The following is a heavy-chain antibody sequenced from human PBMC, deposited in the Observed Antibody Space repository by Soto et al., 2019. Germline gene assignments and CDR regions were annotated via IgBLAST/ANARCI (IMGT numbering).Heavy chain of an antibody. J-gene: IGHJ5*02. D-gene: IGHD6-13*01. CDR2: IYYSGST. V-gene: IGHV4-39*01. CDR1: GGSISSSSFH. Sequence: QLQLQESGPGLVKPSETLSLTCTVSGGSISSSSFHWGWIRQPPGKGLEWIGSIYYSGSTYYSPSRKGRVPIAVDTSKNQFSLKLSSVTAADTAVYYCARRERAAGTDWWFDPWGQGTLVTVSS. CDR3: ARRERAAGTDWWFDP.